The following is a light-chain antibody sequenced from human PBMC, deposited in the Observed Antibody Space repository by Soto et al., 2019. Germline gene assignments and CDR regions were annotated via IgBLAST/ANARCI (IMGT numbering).Light chain of an antibody. CDR1: QTIDSW. V-gene: IGKV1-5*03. J-gene: IGKJ1*01. CDR3: QQYHSYWT. Sequence: DIQMTQSPSTLSASLGDRVTITCRASQTIDSWLAWYQQRPGKPPNLLIYKASTLASGVPSRFSGSGSGTEFTLTINSLQPDDFATYYCQQYHSYWTFGQGTKVDIK. CDR2: KAS.